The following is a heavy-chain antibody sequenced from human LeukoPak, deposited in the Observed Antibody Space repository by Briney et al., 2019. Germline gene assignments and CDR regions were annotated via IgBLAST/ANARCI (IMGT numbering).Heavy chain of an antibody. CDR3: ATGPNYYGGNSPLDY. CDR1: GGSFSGYY. CDR2: INHSGST. D-gene: IGHD4-23*01. J-gene: IGHJ4*02. Sequence: SETLSLTCAVYGGSFSGYYWSWMRQPPGKGLEWIGEINHSGSTNYNPSLKSRVTISVDTSKNQFSLKLSSVTAADTAVYYCATGPNYYGGNSPLDYWGQGTLVTVSS. V-gene: IGHV4-34*01.